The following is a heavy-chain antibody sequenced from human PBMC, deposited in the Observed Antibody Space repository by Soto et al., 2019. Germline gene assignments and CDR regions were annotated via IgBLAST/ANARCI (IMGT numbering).Heavy chain of an antibody. V-gene: IGHV1-69*06. CDR3: ARGGYFDSSNYPAY. CDR2: IIPIFGTA. D-gene: IGHD3-22*01. Sequence: SVKVSCKASGGTFSSYAISWVRQAPGQGLEWMGGIIPIFGTANYAQKFQGRVTITADKSTSTAYMELSSLRSEDTAVYYCARGGYFDSSNYPAYWGLGTLVTVS. J-gene: IGHJ4*02. CDR1: GGTFSSYA.